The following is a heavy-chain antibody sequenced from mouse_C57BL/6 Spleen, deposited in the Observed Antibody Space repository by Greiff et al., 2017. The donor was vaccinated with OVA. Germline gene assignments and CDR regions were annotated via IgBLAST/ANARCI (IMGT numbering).Heavy chain of an antibody. D-gene: IGHD2-1*01. J-gene: IGHJ1*03. Sequence: VKVVESGAELVRPGASVTLSCKASGYTFTDYEMHWVKQTPVHGLEWIGAIDPETGGTAYNQKFKGKAILTADKSSSTAYMELRSLTSEDSAVYYCTRGGGNLRYWYFDVWGTGTTVTVSS. CDR1: GYTFTDYE. CDR3: TRGGGNLRYWYFDV. CDR2: IDPETGGT. V-gene: IGHV1-15*01.